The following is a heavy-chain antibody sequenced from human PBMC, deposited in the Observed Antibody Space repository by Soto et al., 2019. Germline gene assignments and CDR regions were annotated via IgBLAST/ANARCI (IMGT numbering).Heavy chain of an antibody. J-gene: IGHJ4*02. CDR1: GNSFTTYY. CDR2: INPSGGRT. Sequence: QVQLVQSGAEVKKPGASVKVSCKASGNSFTTYYMHWVRQAPGQGLEWMGIINPSGGRTTYAQKCQGRVTMTRDTSTSTFHMELSSLTSEDTAVYYCAGLYHYDSSGYYDYWGQGTLVTVSS. D-gene: IGHD3-22*01. CDR3: AGLYHYDSSGYYDY. V-gene: IGHV1-46*01.